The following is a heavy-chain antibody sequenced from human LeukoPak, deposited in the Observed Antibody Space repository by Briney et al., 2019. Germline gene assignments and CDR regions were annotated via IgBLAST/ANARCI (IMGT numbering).Heavy chain of an antibody. D-gene: IGHD2-15*01. Sequence: SETLSLTCTVSGGSVSSGSYYWSWIRQPPGKGLEWIGYIYYSGSTNYNPSLKSRVTISVDKSKNQFSLKLSSVTAADTAVYYCARTCSGGSCYPFDYWGQGTLVTVSS. CDR3: ARTCSGGSCYPFDY. CDR2: IYYSGST. CDR1: GGSVSSGSYY. J-gene: IGHJ4*02. V-gene: IGHV4-61*01.